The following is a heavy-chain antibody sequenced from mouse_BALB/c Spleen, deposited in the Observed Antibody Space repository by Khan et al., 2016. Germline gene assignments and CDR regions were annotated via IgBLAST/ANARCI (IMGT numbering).Heavy chain of an antibody. J-gene: IGHJ2*01. CDR3: ASTVLADFDY. CDR2: IDPANGNT. CDR1: GFNIKDTY. D-gene: IGHD1-1*01. Sequence: EVQLQESGAELVKPGASVKLSCTASGFNIKDTYMHWVKQRPEQGLEWIGRIDPANGNTKYDPKFQGKATITADTSSNTAYLQLSRRKSEDTAVYYCASTVLADFDYWGQGTTLTVSS. V-gene: IGHV14-3*02.